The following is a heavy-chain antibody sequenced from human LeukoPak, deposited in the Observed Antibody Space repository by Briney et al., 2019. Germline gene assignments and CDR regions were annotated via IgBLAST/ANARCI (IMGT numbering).Heavy chain of an antibody. V-gene: IGHV4-4*07. CDR2: IHASGST. Sequence: PSETLSLTCTVSGGSFSNYYWSWIRQPAGKGLEWIARIHASGSTDYNPTLKGRVTMSVDTSKNQLSLEVSAVTAADTAVYYCARGPPPDFDYWGQGTLVTVSS. J-gene: IGHJ4*02. CDR1: GGSFSNYY. CDR3: ARGPPPDFDY.